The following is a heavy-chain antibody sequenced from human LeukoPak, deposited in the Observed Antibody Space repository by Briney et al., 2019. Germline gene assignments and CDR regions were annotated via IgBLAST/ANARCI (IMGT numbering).Heavy chain of an antibody. Sequence: GGSLRLSCAASGFTFSSYWMSWVRQAPGKGLEWVANIKQDGSEKYYVDSVKGRFTISRDNAKNSLYLQMNSLRAEDTAVYYCATDYGGNRNTLFDYWGQGTLVTVSS. CDR1: GFTFSSYW. CDR3: ATDYGGNRNTLFDY. D-gene: IGHD4-23*01. V-gene: IGHV3-7*04. J-gene: IGHJ4*02. CDR2: IKQDGSEK.